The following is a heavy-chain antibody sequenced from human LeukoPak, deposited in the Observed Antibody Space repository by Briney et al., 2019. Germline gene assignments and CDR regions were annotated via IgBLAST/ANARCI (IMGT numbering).Heavy chain of an antibody. Sequence: QPGRSLRLSCAASGFTFSSYAMHWVRQAPGKGLEWVAVISYDGSNKYYADSVKGRFTISRDNSKNTLYLQMNSLRAEDTAVYYCARETRGDCSSTSCKKRRAFDIWGQGTMVTVSS. J-gene: IGHJ3*02. CDR3: ARETRGDCSSTSCKKRRAFDI. D-gene: IGHD2-2*01. CDR2: ISYDGSNK. CDR1: GFTFSSYA. V-gene: IGHV3-30*04.